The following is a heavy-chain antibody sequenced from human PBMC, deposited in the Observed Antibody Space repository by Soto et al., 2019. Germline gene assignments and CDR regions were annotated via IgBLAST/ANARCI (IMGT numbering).Heavy chain of an antibody. CDR3: ARDKRDLRFLEWSYYFDY. J-gene: IGHJ4*01. D-gene: IGHD3-3*01. V-gene: IGHV1-18*01. CDR2: VTTDKGKT. CDR1: GYTFTNFG. Sequence: GASVKVSCKTSGYTFTNFGISWVRQAPGQGLEWMGWVTTDKGKTTYAQKFQGRVTMTTDASTSTAYMELRSLRSDDTAVYYCARDKRDLRFLEWSYYFDYWG.